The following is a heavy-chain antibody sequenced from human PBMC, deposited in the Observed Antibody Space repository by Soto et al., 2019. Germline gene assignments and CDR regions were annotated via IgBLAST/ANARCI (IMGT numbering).Heavy chain of an antibody. V-gene: IGHV4-30-4*01. D-gene: IGHD5-18*01. CDR1: GGSISSGNYC. CDR2: IHYSGSS. J-gene: IGHJ4*01. Sequence: SETLSLTCTVSGGSISSGNYCWSWIRQPPGKGLEWIGFIHYSGSSYYNPSLKSRVTISVDTSKNQFSLKLDSVTAADTAVYYCARDLDTATYFDYWGHGTLGTVSS. CDR3: ARDLDTATYFDY.